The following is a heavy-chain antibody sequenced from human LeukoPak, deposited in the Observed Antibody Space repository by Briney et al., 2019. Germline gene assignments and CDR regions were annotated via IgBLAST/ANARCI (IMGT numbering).Heavy chain of an antibody. CDR2: ISSSGSTI. Sequence: GGSLRLSCAASGFTFSSYEMNWVRQAPGKGLERVSYISSSGSTIYYADSVKGRFTVSRDNAKNSLYLQMNSLRAEDTAVYYCATWGDGYNPGWFDPWGQGTLVTVSS. CDR3: ATWGDGYNPGWFDP. CDR1: GFTFSSYE. V-gene: IGHV3-48*03. D-gene: IGHD5-24*01. J-gene: IGHJ5*02.